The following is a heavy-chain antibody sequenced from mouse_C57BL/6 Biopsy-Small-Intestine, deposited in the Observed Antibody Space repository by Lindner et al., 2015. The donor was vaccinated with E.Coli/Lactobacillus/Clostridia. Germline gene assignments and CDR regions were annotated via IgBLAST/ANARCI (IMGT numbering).Heavy chain of an antibody. V-gene: IGHV1-5*01. D-gene: IGHD1-1*01. Sequence: VQLQESGTVLARPGASVKMSCKTSGYTFTSYWMHWVKQRPGQGLEWIGAIYPGNSDTSYNQKFKGKAKLTAVTSASTAYMELSSLTNEDSAVYYCTREDYYGSSYYYAMDYWGQGTSVTVSS. J-gene: IGHJ4*01. CDR3: TREDYYGSSYYYAMDY. CDR1: GYTFTSYW. CDR2: IYPGNSDT.